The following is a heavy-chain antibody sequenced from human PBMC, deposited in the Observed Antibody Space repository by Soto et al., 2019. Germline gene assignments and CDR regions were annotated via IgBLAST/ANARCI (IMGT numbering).Heavy chain of an antibody. J-gene: IGHJ4*02. V-gene: IGHV1-18*01. CDR1: GYTFTSYG. D-gene: IGHD2-15*01. CDR2: ISAYNGNT. Sequence: GASVKVSCKASGYTFTSYGISWVRQAPGQGLEWMGWISAYNGNTNYAQKLQGRVTMTTDTSTSTAYMELRSLRSDDTAVYYCARLYCSGGSCYELDYWGQGTLVTVSS. CDR3: ARLYCSGGSCYELDY.